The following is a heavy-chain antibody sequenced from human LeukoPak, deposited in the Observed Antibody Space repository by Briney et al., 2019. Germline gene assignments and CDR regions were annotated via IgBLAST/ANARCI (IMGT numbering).Heavy chain of an antibody. Sequence: SETLSLTCAVYGGSFSCYYWSWIRQPPGKGLEWIGEINHSGSTNYNPSLKSRVTISVDTSKNQFSLKLSSVTAADTAVYYCARGLVVTATRPYYFDYWGQGTLVTVSS. D-gene: IGHD2-21*02. CDR2: INHSGST. CDR3: ARGLVVTATRPYYFDY. J-gene: IGHJ4*02. V-gene: IGHV4-34*01. CDR1: GGSFSCYY.